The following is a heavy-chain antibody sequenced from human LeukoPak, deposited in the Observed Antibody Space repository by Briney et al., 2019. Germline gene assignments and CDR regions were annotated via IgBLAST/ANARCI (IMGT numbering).Heavy chain of an antibody. D-gene: IGHD3-10*01. J-gene: IGHJ6*04. Sequence: SVKVSCKASGGTFSSYAISWVRQAPGQGLEWVGGIIPIFGTANYAQKFQGRVTITADKSTSTAYMELSSLRSEDTAVYYCARDNLGGTYGSGSYLVGRFYGMDVWGKGTTVTVSS. V-gene: IGHV1-69*06. CDR3: ARDNLGGTYGSGSYLVGRFYGMDV. CDR1: GGTFSSYA. CDR2: IIPIFGTA.